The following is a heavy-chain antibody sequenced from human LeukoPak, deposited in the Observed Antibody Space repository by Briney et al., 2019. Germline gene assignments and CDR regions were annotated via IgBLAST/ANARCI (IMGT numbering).Heavy chain of an antibody. Sequence: GGSLRLSCAASGFTFSSYSMNWVRQAPGKGLEWVSLISWDGGSTYYADSVKGRFTISRDNSKNSLYLQMNSLRTEGTALYYCAKDNLMDGFDYWGQGTLVTVSS. J-gene: IGHJ4*02. CDR3: AKDNLMDGFDY. D-gene: IGHD2-2*03. CDR1: GFTFSSYS. V-gene: IGHV3-43*01. CDR2: ISWDGGST.